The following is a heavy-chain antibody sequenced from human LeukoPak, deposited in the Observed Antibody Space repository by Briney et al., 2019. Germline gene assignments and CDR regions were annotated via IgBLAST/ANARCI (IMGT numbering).Heavy chain of an antibody. CDR3: ARVPPRSSGWYFFDY. Sequence: SETLSLTCTVSGGSISSSSYYWGWIRQPPGKGLEWIGHIYYSGSTNYNPSLKSRVTISVDTSKNQFSLKLNSVTAADTAVYYGARVPPRSSGWYFFDYWGQGTRVTVSS. J-gene: IGHJ4*02. D-gene: IGHD6-19*01. CDR2: IYYSGST. CDR1: GGSISSSSYY. V-gene: IGHV4-61*05.